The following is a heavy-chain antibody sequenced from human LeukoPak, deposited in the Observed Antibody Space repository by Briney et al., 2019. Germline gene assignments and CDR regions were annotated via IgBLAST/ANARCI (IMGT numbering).Heavy chain of an antibody. CDR1: GGSFSGYY. J-gene: IGHJ5*02. D-gene: IGHD3-10*01. CDR2: INHSGST. V-gene: IGHV4-34*01. Sequence: SETLSLTCAVYGGSFSGYYWSWIRQPPGKGLEWIGEINHSGSTNYNPSLKSRVTISVDTSKNQFSLKLSSVTAADTAVYYCARHWGPLLWFGETPHWFDPWGREPWSPSPQ. CDR3: ARHWGPLLWFGETPHWFDP.